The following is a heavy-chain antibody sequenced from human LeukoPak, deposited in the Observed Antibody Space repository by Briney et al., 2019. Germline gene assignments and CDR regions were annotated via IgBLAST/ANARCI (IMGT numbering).Heavy chain of an antibody. CDR1: GFTFSSYS. CDR2: ISSSSSTI. Sequence: RGSLRLSCAASGFTFSSYSMNWVRQAPGKGLEWVSYISSSSSTIYYADSVKGRFTISRDNAKNSLYLQMNSLRDEDTAVYYCPPSMVTRYYFDYWGQGTLVTVSS. D-gene: IGHD5-18*01. V-gene: IGHV3-48*02. CDR3: PPSMVTRYYFDY. J-gene: IGHJ4*02.